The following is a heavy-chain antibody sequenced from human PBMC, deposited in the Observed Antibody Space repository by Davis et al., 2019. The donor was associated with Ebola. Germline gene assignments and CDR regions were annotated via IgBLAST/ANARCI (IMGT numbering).Heavy chain of an antibody. CDR2: INAGNGNT. V-gene: IGHV1-3*01. CDR1: GYTFTSYA. D-gene: IGHD1-26*01. Sequence: ASVKVSCKASGYTFTSYAMHWVRQAPGQRLEWMGWINAGNGNTKYSQKFQGRVTITRDTSASTAYMELSSLRSEDTAVYYCARQRGLGLPFGAFDIWGQGTMVTVSS. CDR3: ARQRGLGLPFGAFDI. J-gene: IGHJ3*02.